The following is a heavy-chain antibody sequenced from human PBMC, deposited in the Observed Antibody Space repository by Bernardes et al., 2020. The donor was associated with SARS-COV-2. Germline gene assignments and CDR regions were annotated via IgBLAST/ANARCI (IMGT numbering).Heavy chain of an antibody. V-gene: IGHV1-2*02. CDR3: ARAGYCSSTSCFPDAFDI. CDR1: GYTFTGYY. CDR2: INPNSGGT. D-gene: IGHD2-2*01. Sequence: ASVKVSCKASGYTFTGYYMHWVRQAPGRGLEWMGWINPNSGGTNYAQKFQGRVTMTRDTSISTAYMELSRLRSDDTAVYYCARAGYCSSTSCFPDAFDIWGQGTMVTVSS. J-gene: IGHJ3*02.